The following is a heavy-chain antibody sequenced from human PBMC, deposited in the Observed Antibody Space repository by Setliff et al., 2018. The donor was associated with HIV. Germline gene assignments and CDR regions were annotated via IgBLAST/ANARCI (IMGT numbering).Heavy chain of an antibody. V-gene: IGHV1-2*02. Sequence: ASVKVSCKASGYTLSDYHMHGVRQAPGQGLEWMGWINPYSGGTNYAPKFQGRVTMTRDTSINTVYMVLSSLRSDDTAVYYCARDIPGWTKTPSPCDPWGQGTLVTVSS. D-gene: IGHD6-19*01. CDR3: ARDIPGWTKTPSPCDP. J-gene: IGHJ5*02. CDR1: GYTLSDYH. CDR2: INPYSGGT.